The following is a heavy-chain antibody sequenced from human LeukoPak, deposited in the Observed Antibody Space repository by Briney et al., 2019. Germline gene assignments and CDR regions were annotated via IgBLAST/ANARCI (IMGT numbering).Heavy chain of an antibody. D-gene: IGHD3-3*01. CDR2: IYYSGST. Sequence: SETLSLTCTVSGGSISSSSYYWGWIRQPPGKGLEWIGSIYYSGSTHYNPALKSRFTITVEKSKNQFSLKLSSVTAADTAVYYCAAYYDFWSGYYTHPAYWGQGTLVTVSS. J-gene: IGHJ4*02. V-gene: IGHV4-39*01. CDR1: GGSISSSSYY. CDR3: AAYYDFWSGYYTHPAY.